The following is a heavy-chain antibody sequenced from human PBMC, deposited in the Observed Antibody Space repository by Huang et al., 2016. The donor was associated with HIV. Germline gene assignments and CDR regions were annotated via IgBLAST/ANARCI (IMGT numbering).Heavy chain of an antibody. V-gene: IGHV3-30*18. CDR1: GFTFSSYG. CDR3: AKGPMGGDSSSSGYAY. Sequence: QVQLVESGGGVVQPGRSLRLSCAASGFTFSSYGMHWVRQAPGKGLECVAVISYDGSNKYYADSVKGRFTISRDNSKNTLYLQMNSLRAEDTAVYYCAKGPMGGDSSSSGYAYWGQGTLVTVSS. CDR2: ISYDGSNK. J-gene: IGHJ4*02. D-gene: IGHD6-13*01.